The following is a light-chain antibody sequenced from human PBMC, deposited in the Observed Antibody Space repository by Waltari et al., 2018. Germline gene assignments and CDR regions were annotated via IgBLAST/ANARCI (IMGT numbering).Light chain of an antibody. CDR3: LQHNAYPRT. CDR2: EAY. J-gene: IGKJ2*01. CDR1: QGITTA. Sequence: DIQMTQSPSSLSASVGDRVTITCRARQGITTALGWYQQKPGKAPTRLIYEAYSLQSGVPSTCRGSGFGTEFTRTCRSLQPEDFATNYCLQHNAYPRTFGQGTKLEIK. V-gene: IGKV1-17*01.